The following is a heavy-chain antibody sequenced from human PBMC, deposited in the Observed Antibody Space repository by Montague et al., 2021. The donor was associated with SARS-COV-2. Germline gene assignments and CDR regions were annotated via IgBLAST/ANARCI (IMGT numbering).Heavy chain of an antibody. CDR1: GGSFCGYY. Sequence: SETLSLTCAVYGGSFCGYYWSWIRQPPGKGLEWIGEINHSGSTNYNPSLKSRVTISVDTSKNQFSLKLSSVTAADTAVYYCARIRCITIFGVVITPYYYGMDVWGQGTTVTVSS. V-gene: IGHV4-34*01. J-gene: IGHJ6*02. CDR3: ARIRCITIFGVVITPYYYGMDV. D-gene: IGHD3-3*01. CDR2: INHSGST.